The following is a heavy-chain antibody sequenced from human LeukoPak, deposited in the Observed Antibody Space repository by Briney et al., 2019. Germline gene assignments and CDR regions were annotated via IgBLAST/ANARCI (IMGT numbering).Heavy chain of an antibody. J-gene: IGHJ6*02. CDR3: ARDHSSSPDYYYYYGMDV. D-gene: IGHD6-13*01. V-gene: IGHV1-8*01. CDR2: MNPNSGNT. CDR1: GYTFTSYD. Sequence: ASVKVSCKASGYTFTSYDINWVRQATGQGLEWMGWMNPNSGNTGYAQKFQGRVTMTRNTSISTAYMELSSLRSEDTAVYYCARDHSSSPDYYYYYGMDVWGQGTTVTVSS.